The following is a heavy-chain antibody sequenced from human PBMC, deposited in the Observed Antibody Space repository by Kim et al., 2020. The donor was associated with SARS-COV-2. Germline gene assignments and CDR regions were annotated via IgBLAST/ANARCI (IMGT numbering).Heavy chain of an antibody. Sequence: SETLSLTCTVSGGSISSSSYYWGWLGQPLGMALEWLGVIHHTGVTSYYQSLRSRATISGYSSKNQSSLKLNSVTAADTAVYFCARARPGTTDYYGSGSPFDFWGQGVLVTVSS. CDR1: GGSISSSSYY. CDR2: IHHTGVT. V-gene: IGHV4-39*07. D-gene: IGHD3-10*01. J-gene: IGHJ4*02. CDR3: ARARPGTTDYYGSGSPFDF.